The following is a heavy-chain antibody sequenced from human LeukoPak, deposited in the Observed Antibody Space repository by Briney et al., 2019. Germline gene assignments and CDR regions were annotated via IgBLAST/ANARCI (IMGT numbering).Heavy chain of an antibody. CDR3: ARARSDILTGHPFDY. CDR2: INPNSGGT. D-gene: IGHD3-9*01. J-gene: IGHJ4*02. CDR1: GYAFTGYY. V-gene: IGHV1-2*02. Sequence: ASVKVSCKASGYAFTGYYMHWVRQAPGQGLEWMGWINPNSGGTNYAQKFQGRVTMTRDTSISTAYMELSRLRSDDTAVYYCARARSDILTGHPFDYWGQGTLVTVSS.